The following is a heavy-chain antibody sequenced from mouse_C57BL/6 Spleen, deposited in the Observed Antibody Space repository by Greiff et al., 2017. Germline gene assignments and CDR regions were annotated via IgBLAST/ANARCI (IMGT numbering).Heavy chain of an antibody. D-gene: IGHD3-2*02. CDR2: ISDGGSYT. V-gene: IGHV5-4*01. Sequence: EVKLMESGGGLVKPGGSLKLSCAASGFTFSSYAMSWVRQTPEKRLEWVATISDGGSYTYYPDNVKGRFTISRDNAKNNLYLQMSHLQSEDTAMYYCAREKAGSAWFAYWGQGTLVTVSA. CDR1: GFTFSSYA. CDR3: AREKAGSAWFAY. J-gene: IGHJ3*01.